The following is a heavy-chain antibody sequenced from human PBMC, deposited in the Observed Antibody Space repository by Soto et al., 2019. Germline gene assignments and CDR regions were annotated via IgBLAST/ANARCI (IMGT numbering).Heavy chain of an antibody. CDR3: ARARDPYGDSTFDY. Sequence: SETLSLTCAVSGGSISSGGYSWSWIRQPPGKGLEWIGYIYHSGSTYYNPSLKSRVTISVDRSKNQFSLKLSSVTAADTAVYYCARARDPYGDSTFDYWGQGTLVTVSS. J-gene: IGHJ4*02. V-gene: IGHV4-30-2*01. CDR2: IYHSGST. D-gene: IGHD4-17*01. CDR1: GGSISSGGYS.